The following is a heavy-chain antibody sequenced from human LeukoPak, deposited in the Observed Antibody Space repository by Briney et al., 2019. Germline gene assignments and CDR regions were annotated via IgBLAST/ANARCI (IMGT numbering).Heavy chain of an antibody. CDR2: IYYSGST. CDR1: GGSISSGDYY. J-gene: IGHJ4*02. Sequence: SETLSLTCTVSGGSISSGDYYWSWIRQPPGKGLEWIGYIYYSGSTYYNPSLKSRVTISVDTSKNQFSLKLSSVTAADTAVYYCARVKMGITIFGVVLSPPDYWGQGTLVTVSS. CDR3: ARVKMGITIFGVVLSPPDY. D-gene: IGHD3-3*01. V-gene: IGHV4-30-4*08.